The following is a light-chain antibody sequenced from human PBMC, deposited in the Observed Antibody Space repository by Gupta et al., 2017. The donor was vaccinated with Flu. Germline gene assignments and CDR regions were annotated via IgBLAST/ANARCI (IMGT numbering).Light chain of an antibody. CDR2: EVS. V-gene: IGLV2-14*01. J-gene: IGLJ3*02. CDR1: SSDVGGYDY. CDR3: TSDTSSSTLV. Sequence: QSALTQPASVSGSPGQSITISCTGTSSDVGGYDYVPWYQQHPGKAPKLMIYEVSSRPSGVSNRFSGSKSGKTASLTISGLEAEDDADYYCTSDTSSSTLVFGGGTKLTVL.